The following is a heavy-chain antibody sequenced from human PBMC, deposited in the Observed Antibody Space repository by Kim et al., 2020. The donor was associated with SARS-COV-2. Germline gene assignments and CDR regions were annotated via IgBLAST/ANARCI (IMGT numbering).Heavy chain of an antibody. CDR2: IYYSGST. J-gene: IGHJ6*02. D-gene: IGHD3-10*01. V-gene: IGHV4-39*01. CDR1: GGSISSSSYY. Sequence: SETLSLTCTVSGGSISSSSYYWGWIRQPPGKGLEWIGSIYYSGSTYYNPSLKSRVTISVDTSKNQFSLKLSSVTAADTAVYYCARQHMVRGDDYGMDVWGQGTTVTVSS. CDR3: ARQHMVRGDDYGMDV.